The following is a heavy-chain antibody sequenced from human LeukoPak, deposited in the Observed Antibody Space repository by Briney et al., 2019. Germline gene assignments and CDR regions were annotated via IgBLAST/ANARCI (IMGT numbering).Heavy chain of an antibody. CDR2: IYYSGST. J-gene: IGHJ4*02. V-gene: IGHV4-39*07. CDR1: GGSISSSSFY. CDR3: ARSYCSSTSCYGGGDY. D-gene: IGHD2-2*01. Sequence: SETLSLTCTVSGGSISSSSFYWGWIRQPPGKGLEWIGIIYYSGSTYYNPSLKGRVTISVDTSKNQFSLKLSSVTAADTAVYYCARSYCSSTSCYGGGDYWGQGTLVTVSS.